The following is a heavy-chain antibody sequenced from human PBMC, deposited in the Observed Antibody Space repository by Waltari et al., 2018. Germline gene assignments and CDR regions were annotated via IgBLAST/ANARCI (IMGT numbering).Heavy chain of an antibody. CDR1: GFTLSSYS. J-gene: IGHJ6*03. D-gene: IGHD1-1*01. Sequence: EVQLVESGGGLVKPGGSLRLSCAASGFTLSSYSMNWVRQAPGKGLEWVSSISSSSSYIYYADSVKGRFTISRDNAKNSLYLQMNSLRAEDTAVYYCARDLEPDYYYYMDVWGKGTTVTISS. V-gene: IGHV3-21*01. CDR3: ARDLEPDYYYYMDV. CDR2: ISSSSSYI.